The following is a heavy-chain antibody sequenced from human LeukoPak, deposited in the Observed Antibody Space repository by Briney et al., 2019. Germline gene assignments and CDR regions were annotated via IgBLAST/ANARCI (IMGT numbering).Heavy chain of an antibody. CDR1: GYTLTELS. Sequence: ASVKVSCKVSGYTLTELSMHWVRQAPGQGLEWMGWISAYNGNTNYAQKLQGRVTMTTDTSTSTAYMELRSLRSDDTAVYYCARKRAGDFDYWGQGTLVTVSS. V-gene: IGHV1-18*01. CDR3: ARKRAGDFDY. J-gene: IGHJ4*02. CDR2: ISAYNGNT. D-gene: IGHD6-19*01.